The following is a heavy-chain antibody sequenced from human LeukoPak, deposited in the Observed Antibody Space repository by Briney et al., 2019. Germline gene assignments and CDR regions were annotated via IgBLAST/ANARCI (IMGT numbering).Heavy chain of an antibody. CDR2: INTNTGNP. V-gene: IGHV7-4-1*02. J-gene: IGHJ3*02. D-gene: IGHD4-17*01. CDR1: GYTFTSYA. CDR3: ARRREPTTVTPNDAFDS. Sequence: ASVKVSCKASGYTFTSYAMNWVRQAPGQGLEWMGWINTNTGNPTYAQGFTGRFVFSLDTSVSTAYLQISSLKAEDTAVYYCARRREPTTVTPNDAFDSWGQGTMVTVSA.